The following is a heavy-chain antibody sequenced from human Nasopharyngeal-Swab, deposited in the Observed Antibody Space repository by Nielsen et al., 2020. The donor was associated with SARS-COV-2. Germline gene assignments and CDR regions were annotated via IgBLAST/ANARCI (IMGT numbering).Heavy chain of an antibody. V-gene: IGHV4-39*01. CDR2: IYYSGNT. D-gene: IGHD6-19*01. Sequence: SDTLSLTCTVSGASISSSNYYWGWIRQPPGKGLEWIGTIYYSGNTYFNPSLKSRVTMSVDTSKHQFSLNLSSVTAADTALYYCARHSSGWSFDYWDHGTLVTVSS. CDR1: GASISSSNYY. J-gene: IGHJ4*01. CDR3: ARHSSGWSFDY.